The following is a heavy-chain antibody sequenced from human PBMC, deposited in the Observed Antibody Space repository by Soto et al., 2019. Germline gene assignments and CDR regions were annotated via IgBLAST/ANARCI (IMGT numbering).Heavy chain of an antibody. Sequence: PGGSLRLSCAASGFTFSSYSMNWVRQAPGKGLEWVSSISSSSSYIYYADSVKGRFTISRDNAKNSLYLQMNSLSAEDTAVYYCAREGVNWNDGPDLHHDAFDIWGQGTMVTVSS. D-gene: IGHD1-1*01. CDR2: ISSSSSYI. CDR1: GFTFSSYS. V-gene: IGHV3-21*01. J-gene: IGHJ3*02. CDR3: AREGVNWNDGPDLHHDAFDI.